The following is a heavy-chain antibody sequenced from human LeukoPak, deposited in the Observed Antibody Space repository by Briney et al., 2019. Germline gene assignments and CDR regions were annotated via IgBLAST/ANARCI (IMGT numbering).Heavy chain of an antibody. CDR2: IKQDGSEK. V-gene: IGHV3-7*01. CDR1: GFTFSSYW. J-gene: IGHJ3*02. Sequence: GGSLRLSCAASGFTFSSYWMSWVRQAPGKGLEWVANIKQDGSEKYYVDSVKGRFTISRDNAKNSLYLQMNCLRAEDTAVYYCARDPRARGSYLYAFDIWGQGTMVTVSS. CDR3: ARDPRARGSYLYAFDI. D-gene: IGHD1-26*01.